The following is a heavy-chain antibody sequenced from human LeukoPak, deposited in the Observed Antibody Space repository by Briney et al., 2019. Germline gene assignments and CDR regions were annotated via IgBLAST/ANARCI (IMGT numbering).Heavy chain of an antibody. D-gene: IGHD3-3*01. V-gene: IGHV3-21*01. CDR1: GFTFSSYS. CDR3: ARANSGYYTIDY. Sequence: GGSLRLSCAASGFTFSSYSMNWVRQAPGKGLEWVSSISSSRSYIYYADSVKGRFTISRDNAKNSLYLQMNSLRAEDTAVYYCARANSGYYTIDYWGQGTLVTVSS. J-gene: IGHJ4*02. CDR2: ISSSRSYI.